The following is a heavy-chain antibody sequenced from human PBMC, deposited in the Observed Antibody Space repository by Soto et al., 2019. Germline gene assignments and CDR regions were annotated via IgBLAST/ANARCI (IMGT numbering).Heavy chain of an antibody. J-gene: IGHJ5*02. V-gene: IGHV4-4*07. D-gene: IGHD5-18*01. CDR1: GASIKSYY. CDR2: VFASGTT. Sequence: SETLSLTCTVSGASIKSYYWAWIRQPAGKGLEWIGRVFASGTTNYNPSLRNRITMSVDTSRNQFSLEMRSMTAADTAMYYCATYSDTSLNWLDLRAQGILGTGSS. CDR3: ATYSDTSLNWLDL.